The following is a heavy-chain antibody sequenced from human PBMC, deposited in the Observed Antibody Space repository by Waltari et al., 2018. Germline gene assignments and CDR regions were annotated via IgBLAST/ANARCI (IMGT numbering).Heavy chain of an antibody. CDR1: GFTVPPTH. V-gene: IGHV3-66*02. CDR2: IYPAGST. CDR3: ATARDEDTAMVFFDH. Sequence: DVQLVESGGALVHPGGSLRLSCAASGFTVPPTHMSWVRQAPGKGLEWVSIIYPAGSTFDADSVVGRFTISRDISQNTLHLQMRNLRPEDTAIYYCATARDEDTAMVFFDHWGQGTQVSVSS. J-gene: IGHJ4*02. D-gene: IGHD5-18*01.